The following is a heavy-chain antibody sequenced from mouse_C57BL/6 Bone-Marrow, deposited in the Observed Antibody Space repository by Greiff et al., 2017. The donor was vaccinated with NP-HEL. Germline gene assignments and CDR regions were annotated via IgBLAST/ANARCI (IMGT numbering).Heavy chain of an antibody. CDR3: ARVITTGGFAY. CDR1: GFTFSSYA. D-gene: IGHD1-1*01. V-gene: IGHV5-4*03. Sequence: DVKLVESGGGLVKPGGSLKLSCAASGFTFSSYAMSWVRQTPEKRLEWVATISDGGSYTYYPDNVKGRFTISRDNAKNNLYLQMSHLKSEDTAMYYCARVITTGGFAYWGQGTLVTVSA. CDR2: ISDGGSYT. J-gene: IGHJ3*01.